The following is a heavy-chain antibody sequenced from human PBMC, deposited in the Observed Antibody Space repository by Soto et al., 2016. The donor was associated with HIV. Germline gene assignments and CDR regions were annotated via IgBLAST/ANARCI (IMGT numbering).Heavy chain of an antibody. CDR2: INPNSGGT. D-gene: IGHD2-15*01. CDR1: GYTFTGYY. Sequence: QVQLVQSGAEVKKPGASVKVSCKASGYTFTGYYMHWVRQAPGQGLEWMGWINPNSGGTNYAQKFQGRVTMTRDTSISTAYMELTRLRFCSRGNCYNFNWFDPGAREPWSPSPQ. V-gene: IGHV1-2*02. CDR3: FNWFDP. J-gene: IGHJ5*02.